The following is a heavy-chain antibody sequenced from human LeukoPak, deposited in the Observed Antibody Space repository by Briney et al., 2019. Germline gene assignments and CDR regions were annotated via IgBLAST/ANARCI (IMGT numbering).Heavy chain of an antibody. J-gene: IGHJ4*02. CDR3: ARERRSGSSVYFDY. Sequence: GGSLRLACAVSGLTSGSYATDWDRRAPGDGLEWEAVISYEGSNKYYADSVKGRFTISTNNSKNTLYLQMASLRAEDTAVYYCARERRSGSSVYFDYWGQGTLVTVSS. V-gene: IGHV3-30*04. CDR2: ISYEGSNK. D-gene: IGHD3-10*01. CDR1: GLTSGSYA.